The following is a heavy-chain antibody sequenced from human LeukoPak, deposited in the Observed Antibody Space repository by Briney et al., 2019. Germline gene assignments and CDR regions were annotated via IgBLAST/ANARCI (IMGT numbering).Heavy chain of an antibody. CDR1: GGSISSGGYS. Sequence: PSQTLSLTCAVSGGSISSGGYSWSWIRQPPGKGLEWIGYIYHSGSTYYNPSLKSRVTISVDRSKNQFSLKLSSATAADTAVYHCASFDYGDYEDAFDIWGQGTMVTVSS. D-gene: IGHD4-17*01. J-gene: IGHJ3*02. V-gene: IGHV4-30-2*01. CDR2: IYHSGST. CDR3: ASFDYGDYEDAFDI.